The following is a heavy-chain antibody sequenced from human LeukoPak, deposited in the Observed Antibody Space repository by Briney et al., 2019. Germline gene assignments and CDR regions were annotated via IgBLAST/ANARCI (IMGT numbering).Heavy chain of an antibody. J-gene: IGHJ6*02. D-gene: IGHD3-3*01. Sequence: PSETLSLTCTVSGYSISSGYYWGWIRQPPGKGLEWIGSIYHSGSTYYNPSLKSRVTISVDTSKNQFSLKLSSVTAADTAVYYCARASFATLMDVWGQGTTVTVSS. CDR1: GYSISSGYY. V-gene: IGHV4-38-2*02. CDR2: IYHSGST. CDR3: ARASFATLMDV.